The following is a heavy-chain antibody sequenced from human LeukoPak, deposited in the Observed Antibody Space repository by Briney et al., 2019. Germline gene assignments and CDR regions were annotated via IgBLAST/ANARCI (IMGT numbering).Heavy chain of an antibody. V-gene: IGHV1-46*01. CDR1: GYTFTSYD. Sequence: ASVKVSCKASGYTFTSYDINWVRQATRQGLDWMGIINPGGGSTSYAQKFQGRVTMTRDTSTSTVYMELSSLRSEDTAVYYCARGVIVVVPAARDPLDYWGQGTLVTVSS. CDR3: ARGVIVVVPAARDPLDY. CDR2: INPGGGST. J-gene: IGHJ4*02. D-gene: IGHD2-2*01.